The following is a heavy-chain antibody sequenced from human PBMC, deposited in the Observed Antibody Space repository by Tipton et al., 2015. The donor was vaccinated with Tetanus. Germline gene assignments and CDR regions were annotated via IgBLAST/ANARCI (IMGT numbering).Heavy chain of an antibody. CDR1: GTSVRSFY. D-gene: IGHD5-24*01. CDR2: IYSSENS. V-gene: IGHV4-4*07. Sequence: GLVKPSETLSLTCSVSGTSVRSFYWSWIRQSPGKGLEWIGNIYSSENSKYNPSLKSRATMSVDTSKNQFSLRLSSVTAADTAVYYCARHPQTSNNLDYWGQGTLVTVSS. CDR3: ARHPQTSNNLDY. J-gene: IGHJ4*02.